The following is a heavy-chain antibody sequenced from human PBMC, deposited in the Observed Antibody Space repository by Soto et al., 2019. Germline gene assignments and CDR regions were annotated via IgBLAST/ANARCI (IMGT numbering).Heavy chain of an antibody. CDR3: ARHCSNGVCYKAFDY. V-gene: IGHV4-34*01. CDR2: IYHGGST. CDR1: GGSFSGYY. D-gene: IGHD2-8*01. Sequence: PSETLSLTCAVYGGSFSGYYWSWIRQPPGKGLEWIGEIYHGGSTDYNPSLKSRVTISLDTSKNQFSLKLTSVTAADTAVYYCARHCSNGVCYKAFDYWGQGALVSLL. J-gene: IGHJ4*02.